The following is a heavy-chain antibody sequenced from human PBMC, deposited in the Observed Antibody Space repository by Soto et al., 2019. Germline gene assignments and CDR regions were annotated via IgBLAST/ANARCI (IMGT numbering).Heavy chain of an antibody. CDR3: ASSATGYSSSWYWDAFDI. CDR1: GFTFSSYA. Sequence: GGSLRLSCAASGFTFSSYAMSWVRQAPGKGLEWVSAISGSGGSTYYADSVKGRFTISRDNSKNTLYLQMNSLRAEDTAVYYCASSATGYSSSWYWDAFDIWGQGTMVTVSS. D-gene: IGHD6-13*01. V-gene: IGHV3-23*01. J-gene: IGHJ3*02. CDR2: ISGSGGST.